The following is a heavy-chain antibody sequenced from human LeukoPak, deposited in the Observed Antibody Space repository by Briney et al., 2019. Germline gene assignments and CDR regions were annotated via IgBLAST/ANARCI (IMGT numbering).Heavy chain of an antibody. CDR3: ARDPGVITFGGVIAPAYAFDI. V-gene: IGHV4-34*01. D-gene: IGHD3-16*02. CDR2: INHSGST. J-gene: IGHJ3*02. Sequence: SETLSLTCAVYGGSFSGYYWSWIRQPPGKGLDWIGEINHSGSTNYNPSLKSRATISVDMSKNQFSLKLSSVTAADTAVYYCARDPGVITFGGVIAPAYAFDIWGQGTMVTVSS. CDR1: GGSFSGYY.